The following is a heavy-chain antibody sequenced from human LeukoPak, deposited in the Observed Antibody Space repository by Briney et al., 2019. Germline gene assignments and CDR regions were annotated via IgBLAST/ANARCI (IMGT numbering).Heavy chain of an antibody. Sequence: HPGGSLRLSCAASGFIFNNYGLAWVRQAPGKGLEWVSAISNDGGGTTYADFVKGRFSVSRDNSKNTLFLQMNSLRAEDTALYYCAKGSSGYFFDLWGQGTLVTVSS. V-gene: IGHV3-23*01. CDR2: ISNDGGGT. CDR1: GFIFNNYG. D-gene: IGHD3-22*01. J-gene: IGHJ4*02. CDR3: AKGSSGYFFDL.